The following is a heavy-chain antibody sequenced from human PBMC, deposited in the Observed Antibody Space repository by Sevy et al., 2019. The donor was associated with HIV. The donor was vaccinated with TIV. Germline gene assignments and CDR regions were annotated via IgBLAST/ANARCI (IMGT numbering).Heavy chain of an antibody. D-gene: IGHD6-19*01. V-gene: IGHV3-23*01. CDR2: ISGSGGST. Sequence: GGSLRLSCAASGFTFSSYAMIWVRQAPGKGLEWVSAISGSGGSTYYADSVKGRFTISRDNSKNTLYLQMNSLRAEDTAVYYCAKSEWLASGASDYWGQGTLVTVSS. CDR1: GFTFSSYA. CDR3: AKSEWLASGASDY. J-gene: IGHJ4*02.